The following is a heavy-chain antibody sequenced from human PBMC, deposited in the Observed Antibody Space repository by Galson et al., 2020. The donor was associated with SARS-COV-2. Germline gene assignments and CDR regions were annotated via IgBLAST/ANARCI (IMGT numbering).Heavy chain of an antibody. Sequence: SETLSLTCAVSGYSVSTTHYWGWVRLAPGKGLEWIGSIYPNGRTYYNPSLESRVTISVDTSRNQFSLTLASVTAADTAFYYCARQGVNMIVLVTVPGWFFDLWGRGTLVTLSS. CDR3: ARQGVNMIVLVTVPGWFFDL. D-gene: IGHD3-22*01. J-gene: IGHJ2*01. V-gene: IGHV4-38-2*01. CDR2: IYPNGRT. CDR1: GYSVSTTHY.